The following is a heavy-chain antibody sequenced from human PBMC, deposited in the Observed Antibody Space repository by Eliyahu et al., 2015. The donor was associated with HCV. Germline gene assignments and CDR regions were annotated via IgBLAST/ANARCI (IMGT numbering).Heavy chain of an antibody. J-gene: IGHJ6*03. D-gene: IGHD1-1*01. Sequence: TNYNPSLKSRVTISVDTSKNQFSLKLSSVTAADTAVYYCARANTGTEEYYYYYYMDVWGKGTTVTVSS. CDR2: T. CDR3: ARANTGTEEYYYYYYMDV. V-gene: IGHV4-59*01.